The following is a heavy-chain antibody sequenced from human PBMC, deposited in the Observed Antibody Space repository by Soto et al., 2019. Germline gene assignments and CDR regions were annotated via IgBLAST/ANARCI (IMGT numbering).Heavy chain of an antibody. CDR1: GFTFSDHY. Sequence: GGSLRLSCAASGFTFSDHYMSWIRQAPGKGLEWVSYITDGGSTIYYADSVKGRFTISRDNARNSPFLQMNSLRAEDTAVYYCARNYGNIDYWGQGTLVTVSS. CDR3: ARNYGNIDY. D-gene: IGHD4-17*01. J-gene: IGHJ4*02. V-gene: IGHV3-11*01. CDR2: ITDGGSTI.